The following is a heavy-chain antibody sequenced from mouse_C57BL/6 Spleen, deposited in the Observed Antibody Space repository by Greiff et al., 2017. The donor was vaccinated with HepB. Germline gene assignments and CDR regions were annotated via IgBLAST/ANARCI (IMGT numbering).Heavy chain of an antibody. CDR1: GYSITSGYD. J-gene: IGHJ3*01. D-gene: IGHD1-1*01. CDR3: ASSYYYGSSFFAY. CDR2: ISYSGST. V-gene: IGHV3-1*01. Sequence: VQLKESGPGMVKPSQSLSLTCTVTGYSITSGYDWHWIRHFPGNKLEWMGYISYSGSTNYNPSLKSRISITHDTSKNHFFLKLNSVTTEDTATYYCASSYYYGSSFFAYWGQGTLVTVSA.